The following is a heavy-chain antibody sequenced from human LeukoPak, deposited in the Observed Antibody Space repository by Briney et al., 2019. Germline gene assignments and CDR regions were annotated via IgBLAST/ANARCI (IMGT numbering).Heavy chain of an antibody. CDR3: ARGMGNFWSGYFPSYYYGMDV. D-gene: IGHD3-3*01. CDR1: GDSISTYY. V-gene: IGHV4-59*01. Sequence: PSETLSLTCTVSGDSISTYYWSWIRQPPGKGLEWIGYIYYSGSTNYNPSLKSRVTISVDTSKDQFSLKLSSVTAADTAVYYCARGMGNFWSGYFPSYYYGMDVWGQGTTVTVSS. CDR2: IYYSGST. J-gene: IGHJ6*02.